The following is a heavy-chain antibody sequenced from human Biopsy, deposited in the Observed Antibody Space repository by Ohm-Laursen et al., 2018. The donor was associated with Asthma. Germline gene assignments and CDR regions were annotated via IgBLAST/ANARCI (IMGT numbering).Heavy chain of an antibody. CDR2: ITGSGGFT. CDR3: AKDERADYGSDSKYMQPVPLGD. J-gene: IGHJ4*02. CDR1: GFTHSNYV. Sequence: SLGLSCAASGFTHSNYVMSRVRQAPGRGLDWVSSITGSGGFTYNADSVKGRFTISRDKSDNTLCLQMDRLTDEDTAVYHCAKDERADYGSDSKYMQPVPLGDWGQGTVVIVSA. V-gene: IGHV3-23*01. D-gene: IGHD3-10*01.